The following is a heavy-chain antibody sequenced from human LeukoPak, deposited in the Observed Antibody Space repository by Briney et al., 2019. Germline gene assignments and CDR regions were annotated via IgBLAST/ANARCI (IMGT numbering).Heavy chain of an antibody. V-gene: IGHV3-48*01. CDR3: ARDRDYASDY. J-gene: IGHJ4*02. D-gene: IGHD2-2*01. CDR1: GFTFTTYC. CDR2: INADSSAM. Sequence: GGSLRLSCVASGFTFTTYCMNWVRQAPGKGLEWISNINADSSAMYYVDSVKGRFTISRDNAKSSVFLQMNSLRAEDTAVYYCARDRDYASDYWGQGTLVTVSS.